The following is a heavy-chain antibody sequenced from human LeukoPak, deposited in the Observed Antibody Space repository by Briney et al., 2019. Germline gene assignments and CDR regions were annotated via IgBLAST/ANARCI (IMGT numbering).Heavy chain of an antibody. Sequence: PGGSLRLSCVASGSTFTSYWMSWVRQGPGKGLEWVANIKQDGSTKYYVDSLKGRFTISRDNAKNSVFLQMSGLRVEDTAIYYCARIGYRSSSWDYWGQGTLVTVPS. V-gene: IGHV3-7*01. D-gene: IGHD6-6*01. J-gene: IGHJ4*02. CDR1: GSTFTSYW. CDR3: ARIGYRSSSWDY. CDR2: IKQDGSTK.